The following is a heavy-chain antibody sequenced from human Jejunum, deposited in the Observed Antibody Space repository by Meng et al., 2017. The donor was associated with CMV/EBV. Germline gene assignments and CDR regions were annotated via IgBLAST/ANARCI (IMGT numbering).Heavy chain of an antibody. CDR3: VRVDTMTTFLLDS. CDR2: ISYTGST. CDR1: GGSFSSTSSH. V-gene: IGHV4-39*07. J-gene: IGHJ4*02. D-gene: IGHD4-11*01. Sequence: GGSFSSTSSHWGWVRPSPGKGLEWVGSISYTGSTYYNPSLERRLTISVDRSKNQFSLRLTTATAADAAVYYCVRVDTMTTFLLDSWGPGTLVTVSS.